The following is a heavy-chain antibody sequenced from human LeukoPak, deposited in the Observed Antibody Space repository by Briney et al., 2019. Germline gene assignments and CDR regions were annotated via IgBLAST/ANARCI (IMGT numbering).Heavy chain of an antibody. J-gene: IGHJ5*02. CDR3: IVFGDSNH. CDR2: ISDSGVTA. D-gene: IGHD4-17*01. CDR1: GFTFSNYA. V-gene: IGHV3-23*01. Sequence: PAGGSLRLSCVVSGFTFSNYAMSWVRQAPGQGLDWVSAISDSGVTAYYADSVKGRFTISRDTSKNTLYLQINSLSVEDTAVYYCIVFGDSNHWGQGTLVTVSS.